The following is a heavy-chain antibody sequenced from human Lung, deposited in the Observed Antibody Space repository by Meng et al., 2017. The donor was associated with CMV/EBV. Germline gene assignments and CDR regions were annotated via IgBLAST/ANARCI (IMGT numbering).Heavy chain of an antibody. CDR2: VNPISDDT. V-gene: IGHV1-2*06. J-gene: IGHJ4*01. D-gene: IGHD6-19*01. CDR1: GYSFSGFY. CDR3: AKSSDNGWSS. Sequence: VQLVKSGAGVKRPGASVKISCQASGYSFSGFYLNWARQAPGHGLEWLGRVNPISDDTHLAQKFEGRITVTRGATINTAFMELTRLRPDDTAVYYCAKSSDNGWSSWGPGTLVTVSS.